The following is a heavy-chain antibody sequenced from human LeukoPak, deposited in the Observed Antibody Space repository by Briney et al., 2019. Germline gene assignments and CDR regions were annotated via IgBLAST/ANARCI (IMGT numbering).Heavy chain of an antibody. V-gene: IGHV3-23*01. CDR3: AKDLGGMVRGVTDY. J-gene: IGHJ4*02. CDR2: ISGSGGST. CDR1: GFIVSSNY. D-gene: IGHD3-10*01. Sequence: GGSLRLSFAASGFIVSSNYMSWVRQAPGKGLKWVSVISGSGGSTYYADSVKGRFTISRDNSKNTLYLQMNSLRAEDTAVYYCAKDLGGMVRGVTDYWGQGTLVTVSS.